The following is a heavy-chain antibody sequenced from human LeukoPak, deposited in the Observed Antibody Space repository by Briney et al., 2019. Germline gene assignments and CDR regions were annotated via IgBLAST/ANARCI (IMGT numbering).Heavy chain of an antibody. J-gene: IGHJ6*02. Sequence: GASVKVSFKASGYTFTIYYMHWVRQAPGQGLEWMGLINPSGGSTSYAQKFQGRVTMTRDTSTSTVYMELSSLRSEDTAVYYCARGVRGMIVVVTYYYGMDVWGQGTTVTVSS. CDR1: GYTFTIYY. V-gene: IGHV1-46*01. D-gene: IGHD3-22*01. CDR3: ARGVRGMIVVVTYYYGMDV. CDR2: INPSGGST.